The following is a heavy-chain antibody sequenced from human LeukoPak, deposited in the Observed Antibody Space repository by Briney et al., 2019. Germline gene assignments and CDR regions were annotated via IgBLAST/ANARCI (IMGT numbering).Heavy chain of an antibody. CDR2: INPNSGGT. Sequence: AASVKVSCKASGYTFTGYYMHWVRQAPGQGLEWMGWINPNSGGTYYAQKFQGRVTMTRDTSISTAYMELSRPRSDDTAVYYCARDLGDLAAFDHWGQGTLVTVSS. D-gene: IGHD3-10*01. CDR3: ARDLGDLAAFDH. V-gene: IGHV1-2*02. J-gene: IGHJ4*02. CDR1: GYTFTGYY.